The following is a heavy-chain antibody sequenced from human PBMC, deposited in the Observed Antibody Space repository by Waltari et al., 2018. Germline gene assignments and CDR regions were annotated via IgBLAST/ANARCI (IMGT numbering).Heavy chain of an antibody. V-gene: IGHV4-38-2*01. CDR2: IYHSGST. Sequence: QVQLQESGPGLVKPSETLSLTCAVSGYSISSGYYWGWIRQPPGKGREWIGSIYHSGSTYHNPSLKSRVTISVDTSKNQFSRKLSSVTAADTAVYYCARLGEVGAYYFDYWGQGTLVTVSS. J-gene: IGHJ4*02. D-gene: IGHD1-26*01. CDR1: GYSISSGYY. CDR3: ARLGEVGAYYFDY.